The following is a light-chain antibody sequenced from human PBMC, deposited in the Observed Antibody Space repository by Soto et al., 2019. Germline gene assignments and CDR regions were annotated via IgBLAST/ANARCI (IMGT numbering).Light chain of an antibody. Sequence: QSVLTQPDSVSGSPGQSITISCTGTSSDVGDYNYVSWYQQHPGKAPKLIIYEASNRASGVFHRFSGSKSGNTASLTISGLQPEDEADYYCSSYGSTDTLFVFGTGTKVTVL. CDR1: SSDVGDYNY. V-gene: IGLV2-14*01. J-gene: IGLJ1*01. CDR2: EAS. CDR3: SSYGSTDTLFV.